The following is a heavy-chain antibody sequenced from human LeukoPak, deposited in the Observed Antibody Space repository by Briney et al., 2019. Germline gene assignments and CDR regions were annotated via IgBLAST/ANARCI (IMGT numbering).Heavy chain of an antibody. CDR1: GYTFSSYG. CDR2: ISYDGSNK. Sequence: GGSLRLSCAASGYTFSSYGMHWVRQAPGKGLEWVAVISYDGSNKYYADSVKGRFTISRDNSKNTLYLQMNSLRAEDTAVYYCAKGSVVVAALDYWGQGTLVTVSS. CDR3: AKGSVVVAALDY. D-gene: IGHD2-15*01. V-gene: IGHV3-30*18. J-gene: IGHJ4*02.